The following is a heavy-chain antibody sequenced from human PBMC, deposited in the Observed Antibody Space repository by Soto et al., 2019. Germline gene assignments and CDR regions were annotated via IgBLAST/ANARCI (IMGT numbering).Heavy chain of an antibody. CDR1: GGSISSSSYY. D-gene: IGHD1-26*01. CDR3: ARLRELSPLHYYYYGMDV. V-gene: IGHV4-39*01. Sequence: SETLSLTCTVSGGSISSSSYYWGWIRQPPGKGLEWIGSIYYSGSTYYNPSLKSRVTISVDTSKNQFSLKLSSVTAADTAVYYCARLRELSPLHYYYYGMDVWGQGTTVTVSS. CDR2: IYYSGST. J-gene: IGHJ6*02.